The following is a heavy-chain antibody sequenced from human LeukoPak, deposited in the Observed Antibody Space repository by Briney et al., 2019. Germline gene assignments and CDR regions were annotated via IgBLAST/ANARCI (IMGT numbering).Heavy chain of an antibody. CDR1: GGSFSGYY. Sequence: SSETLSLTCAVYGGSFSGYYWSWIRQPPGKGLEWIGEINHSGSTNYNPSLKSRVTISVDTSKNQFSPKLSSVTAADTAVYYCARHFRFRYYGSGSYYNAHYFDYWGQGTLVTVSS. CDR2: INHSGST. V-gene: IGHV4-34*01. D-gene: IGHD3-10*01. CDR3: ARHFRFRYYGSGSYYNAHYFDY. J-gene: IGHJ4*02.